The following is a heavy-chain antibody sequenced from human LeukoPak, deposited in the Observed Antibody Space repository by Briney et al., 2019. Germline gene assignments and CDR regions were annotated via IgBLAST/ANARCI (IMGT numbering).Heavy chain of an antibody. D-gene: IGHD2-2*01. CDR1: GYSFTSYW. Sequence: GESLKISCKGSGYSFTSYWISWVRQVPGKGLEWMGRIDPSDSYTNYSPSFQGHVTISADKSISTAYLQWSSLKASDTAMYYCARLVPAASYYYYGMDVWGQGTTVTVSS. CDR2: IDPSDSYT. J-gene: IGHJ6*02. CDR3: ARLVPAASYYYYGMDV. V-gene: IGHV5-10-1*01.